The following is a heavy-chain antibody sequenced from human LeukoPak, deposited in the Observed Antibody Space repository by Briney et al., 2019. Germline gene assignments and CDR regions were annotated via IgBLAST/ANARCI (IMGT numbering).Heavy chain of an antibody. CDR3: ASTHYGSGSYYLDY. J-gene: IGHJ4*02. CDR2: IIPIFGTA. CDR1: GGTFSSYA. D-gene: IGHD3-10*01. V-gene: IGHV1-69*06. Sequence: SVKVSCKASGGTFSSYAISWVRQAPGQGLEWMGGIIPIFGTANYAQKFQGRVTITADKSTSTAYMELSSLRSEDTAVYKCASTHYGSGSYYLDYWGQGTLVTVSS.